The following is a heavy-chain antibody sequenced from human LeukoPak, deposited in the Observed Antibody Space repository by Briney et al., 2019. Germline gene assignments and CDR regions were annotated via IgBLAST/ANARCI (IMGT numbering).Heavy chain of an antibody. CDR3: ARGYYYDILTGYFYPYYYYYMDV. CDR2: ISAYNGNT. CDR1: GYTFTSYG. D-gene: IGHD3-9*01. J-gene: IGHJ6*03. V-gene: IGHV1-18*01. Sequence: ASVKVSCKASGYTFTSYGISWVRQAPGQGLESMGWISAYNGNTNYAQKLQGRVTMTTDTSTSTAYMELRSLRSDDTAVYYCARGYYYDILTGYFYPYYYYYMDVWGKGTTVTVSS.